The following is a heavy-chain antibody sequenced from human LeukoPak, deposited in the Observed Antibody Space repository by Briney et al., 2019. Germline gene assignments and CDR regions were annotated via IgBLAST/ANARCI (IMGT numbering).Heavy chain of an antibody. CDR1: GYTFTGYY. V-gene: IGHV1-2*02. CDR3: ARTPQGYYYDSSGYYLDY. Sequence: ASVKVSCKASGYTFTGYYMHWVRQAPGQGLERMGWINPNSGGTNYAQKFQGRVTMTRDTSISTAYMELSRLRSDDTAVYYCARTPQGYYYDSSGYYLDYWGQGTLVTVSS. J-gene: IGHJ4*02. CDR2: INPNSGGT. D-gene: IGHD3-22*01.